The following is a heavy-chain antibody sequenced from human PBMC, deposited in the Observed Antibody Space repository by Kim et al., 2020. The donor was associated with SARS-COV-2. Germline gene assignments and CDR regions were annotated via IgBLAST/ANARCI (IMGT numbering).Heavy chain of an antibody. J-gene: IGHJ5*01. D-gene: IGHD3-22*01. CDR2: ISFDGGKK. CDR1: GFTFKTYG. CDR3: ARAQNYYDNSGPDS. Sequence: GGSLRLSCAASGFTFKTYGMHWVRQTPGRGLQWVSFISFDGGKKFYADSVKGRFTISRDNSKYTLDLQMNSLRIEDTGIYYCARAQNYYDNSGPDSWGQGALVTVSS. V-gene: IGHV3-30*03.